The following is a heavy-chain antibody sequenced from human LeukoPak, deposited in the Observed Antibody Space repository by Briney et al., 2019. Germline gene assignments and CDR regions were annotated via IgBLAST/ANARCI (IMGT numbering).Heavy chain of an antibody. CDR2: ISSSSSYI. CDR1: GFTFSSYS. J-gene: IGHJ4*02. D-gene: IGHD3-22*01. V-gene: IGHV3-21*01. CDR3: ARESSYYYDSSGYFLDY. Sequence: GGSLRLSCAASGFTFSSYSMNWVRQAPGKGLEWVSSISSSSSYIYYADSVKGRFTISRDNAKNSLYLQMNSLRAEDTAVYYCARESSYYYDSSGYFLDYWGQGTLVTVSS.